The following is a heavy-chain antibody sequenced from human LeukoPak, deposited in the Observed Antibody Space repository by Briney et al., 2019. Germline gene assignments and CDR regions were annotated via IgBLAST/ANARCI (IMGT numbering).Heavy chain of an antibody. D-gene: IGHD2-15*01. Sequence: SETLSLTCTVSGDSISSGDYLWNWIRQPPGKGLEWIGYIYSSGSTYYNPSLKSRVSISVDTSKNQFSLKLSSVTAADTAVYYRASAVVVAATRWFDPWGQGTLVIVSS. CDR3: ASAVVVAATRWFDP. J-gene: IGHJ5*02. CDR1: GDSISSGDYL. CDR2: IYSSGST. V-gene: IGHV4-30-4*01.